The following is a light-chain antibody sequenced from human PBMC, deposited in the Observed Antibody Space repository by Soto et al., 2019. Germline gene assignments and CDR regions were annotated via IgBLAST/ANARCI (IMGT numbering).Light chain of an antibody. J-gene: IGKJ1*01. CDR1: ESVVSNY. CDR2: DAS. V-gene: IGKV3-20*01. Sequence: EIVLTQSPGTLSLSPGERATLSCRASESVVSNYLAWYQLKPGQSPRLLIYDASSRATGIPYRFSGSGSGTAFTLTISRLEPEDFAVYYCQQYGSIPWTFGQGTKVDIK. CDR3: QQYGSIPWT.